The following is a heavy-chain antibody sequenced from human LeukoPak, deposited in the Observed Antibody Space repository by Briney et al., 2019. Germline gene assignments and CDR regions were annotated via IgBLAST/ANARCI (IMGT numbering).Heavy chain of an antibody. CDR2: LYYGGTT. Sequence: SETLSLTCTVSCDSINSRSYYCDWIRQPPGKVLEWIVNLYYGGTTHYNPSLKSRVTISADTSNNQFSLNLSSVTATDTAVYYCARHTRPGYGGSENAFDIWGQGTMVTVSS. D-gene: IGHD5-12*01. CDR1: CDSINSRSYY. V-gene: IGHV4-39*01. J-gene: IGHJ3*02. CDR3: ARHTRPGYGGSENAFDI.